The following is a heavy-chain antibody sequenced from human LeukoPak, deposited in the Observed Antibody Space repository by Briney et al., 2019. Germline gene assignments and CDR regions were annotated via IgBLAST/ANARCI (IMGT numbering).Heavy chain of an antibody. CDR1: GGSISSGHYW. D-gene: IGHD2-2*01. CDR2: IYYSGST. V-gene: IGHV4-61*01. J-gene: IGHJ4*02. Sequence: PSETLSLTCTVSGGSISSGHYWWGWIRQPPGKGLEWIGYIYYSGSTNYNPSLKSRVTISVDTSKNQFSLKLSSVTAADTAVYYCARDKKGSSCYDYWGQGTLVTVSS. CDR3: ARDKKGSSCYDY.